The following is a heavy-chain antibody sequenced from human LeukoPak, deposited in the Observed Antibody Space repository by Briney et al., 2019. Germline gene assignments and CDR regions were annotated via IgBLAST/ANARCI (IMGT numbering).Heavy chain of an antibody. Sequence: ASVKVSCKASGYTFTAYYIHWVRQAPGQGLEWMGWISAYNGNTNYAQKLQGRVTMTTDTSTSTAYMELRSLRSDDTAVYYCARLGGSYSPYDYWGQGTLVTVSS. CDR3: ARLGGSYSPYDY. V-gene: IGHV1-18*04. J-gene: IGHJ4*02. CDR2: ISAYNGNT. CDR1: GYTFTAYY. D-gene: IGHD1-26*01.